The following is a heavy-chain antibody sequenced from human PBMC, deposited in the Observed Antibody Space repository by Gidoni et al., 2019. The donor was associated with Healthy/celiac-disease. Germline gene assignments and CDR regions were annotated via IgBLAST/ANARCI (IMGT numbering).Heavy chain of an antibody. J-gene: IGHJ6*02. V-gene: IGHV3-30*02. D-gene: IGHD3-16*01. CDR3: AKDLDYYYYGMDV. CDR1: GFTFSSYG. Sequence: QVQLVESGGGVVQPGGSLSLSCAAAGFTFSSYGMHWVRQAPGKGLEWVAFIRYDGSNKYYADSVKGRFTISRDNSKNTLYLQMNSLRAEDTAVYYCAKDLDYYYYGMDVWGQGTTVTVSS. CDR2: IRYDGSNK.